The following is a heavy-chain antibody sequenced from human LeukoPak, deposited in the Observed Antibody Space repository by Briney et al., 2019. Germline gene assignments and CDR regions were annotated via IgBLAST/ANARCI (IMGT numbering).Heavy chain of an antibody. CDR1: GFIFSNYA. CDR2: ISGSGGST. CDR3: ASPGDYYDRYFDL. D-gene: IGHD3-22*01. V-gene: IGHV3-23*01. J-gene: IGHJ2*01. Sequence: PGGSLRLSCAASGFIFSNYAMSWVRQAPGKGLEWVSSISGSGGSTYYADSVKGRFTISRDNAKNSLYLQMNSLRAEDTAVYYCASPGDYYDRYFDLWGRGTLVTVSS.